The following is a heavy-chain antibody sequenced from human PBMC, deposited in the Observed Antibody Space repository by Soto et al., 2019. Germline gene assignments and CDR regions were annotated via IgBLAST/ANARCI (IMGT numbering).Heavy chain of an antibody. D-gene: IGHD4-17*01. Sequence: QVQLVQSGAEVMKPGASVKVSCKASGYTFTSYYMHWVRQAPGQGLEWMGIINPSGGSTSYAQKFQGRVTLTRDKSTSTVYMELSSLRSEDTDVYYCATPHDYGDYVWGYWGQGTLVTVSS. CDR1: GYTFTSYY. CDR3: ATPHDYGDYVWGY. V-gene: IGHV1-46*03. J-gene: IGHJ4*02. CDR2: INPSGGST.